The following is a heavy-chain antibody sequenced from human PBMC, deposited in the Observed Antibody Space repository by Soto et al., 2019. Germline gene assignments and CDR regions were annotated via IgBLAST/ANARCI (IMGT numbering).Heavy chain of an antibody. CDR1: GGSIGSGSYY. Sequence: SETLSLTSPVSGGSIGSGSYYWGWIRQPPGKGLEWIGSIFYSGTTYYNPSLKSRVTISVDTSKNQFSLRLSSVTAADTAVYYCARHLRPDGSGTYYNVGFDYWGQGTLVTVSS. CDR2: IFYSGTT. D-gene: IGHD3-10*01. CDR3: ARHLRPDGSGTYYNVGFDY. J-gene: IGHJ4*02. V-gene: IGHV4-39*01.